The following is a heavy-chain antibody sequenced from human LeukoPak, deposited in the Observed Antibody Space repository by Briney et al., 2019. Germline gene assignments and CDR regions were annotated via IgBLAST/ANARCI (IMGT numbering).Heavy chain of an antibody. D-gene: IGHD7-27*01. V-gene: IGHV3-33*01. CDR2: IWYDGSNK. CDR3: ARDSNPWGPNDY. J-gene: IGHJ4*02. Sequence: PGGSLRLSCAASGFTFSSYGMHWVRQAPGKGLEWAAVIWYDGSNKYYADSVKGRFTISRDNSKNTLYLQMNSLRAEDTAVYYCARDSNPWGPNDYWGQGTQVTVSS. CDR1: GFTFSSYG.